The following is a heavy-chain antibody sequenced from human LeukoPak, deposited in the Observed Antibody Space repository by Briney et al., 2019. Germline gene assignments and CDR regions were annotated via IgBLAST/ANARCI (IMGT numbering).Heavy chain of an antibody. CDR3: ARPSSGFHF. Sequence: GGSLRLSCAASVFIFSDFAMHWVRQASGKGLEWVGRIRTKVDSYATTYAASVKGRFTVSRDDSKNTAYLEMNSLKSEDTAVYYCARPSSGFHFWGQGTLVTVSS. V-gene: IGHV3-73*01. J-gene: IGHJ4*02. CDR1: VFIFSDFA. CDR2: IRTKVDSYAT. D-gene: IGHD3-22*01.